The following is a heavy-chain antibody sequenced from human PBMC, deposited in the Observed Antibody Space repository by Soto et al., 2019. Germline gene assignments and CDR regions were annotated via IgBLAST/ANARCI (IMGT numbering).Heavy chain of an antibody. V-gene: IGHV3-30*18. CDR2: ISYDGSNK. J-gene: IGHJ3*02. D-gene: IGHD5-12*01. CDR3: AKDNGSGCDWLRVGDASDI. Sequence: VQLVESGGGVVQPGRSLRLSCAASGFTFSSYGMHWVRQAPGKGLEWVAVISYDGSNKYYADSVKGRLTISRDNPKNTLYLQMNSLRGEDTAVYYCAKDNGSGCDWLRVGDASDIWGKGTMVTVSS. CDR1: GFTFSSYG.